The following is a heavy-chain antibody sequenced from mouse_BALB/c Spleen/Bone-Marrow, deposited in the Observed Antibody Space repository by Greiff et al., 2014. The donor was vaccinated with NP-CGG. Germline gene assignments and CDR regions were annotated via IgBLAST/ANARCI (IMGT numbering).Heavy chain of an antibody. V-gene: IGHV1-62-2*01. CDR1: GYTFTEYI. CDR3: ARHEGGGYFDY. D-gene: IGHD1-1*02. J-gene: IGHJ2*01. Sequence: VHLVESGAGLVEPGAPVKLSCKASGYTFTEYIIHWVKQRSGQGLEWIGWFYPGSGSRKYNEKFKDKATLTADKSSSTVYMELSRLTTEDSAVDFCARHEGGGYFDYWGQGTTLTVSS. CDR2: FYPGSGSR.